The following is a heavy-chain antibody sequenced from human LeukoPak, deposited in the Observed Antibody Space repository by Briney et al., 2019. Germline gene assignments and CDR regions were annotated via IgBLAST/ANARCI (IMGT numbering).Heavy chain of an antibody. D-gene: IGHD6-19*01. CDR3: ARAIASWLVEPLDY. V-gene: IGHV1-24*01. CDR1: GYTLAELS. J-gene: IGHJ4*02. Sequence: ASVKVSCKVSGYTLAELSMHWVRLAPAKGLEWMGGFDPEDGETIYAQKFQGRVTMTEDTSTDTAYMELRSLRSDDTAVYYCARAIASWLVEPLDYWGQGTLVTVSS. CDR2: FDPEDGET.